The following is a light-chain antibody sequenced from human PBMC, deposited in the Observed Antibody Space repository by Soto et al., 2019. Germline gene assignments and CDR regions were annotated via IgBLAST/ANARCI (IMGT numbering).Light chain of an antibody. CDR3: QQSYNAPFT. Sequence: IQMTQSPSSLSASVGDTVTITCRASQTIDRYLNWFQQKSGQAPKLLMNAASSLRSGVPSRFSASGSGTEFTLTISSLQPEDYATYYCQQSYNAPFTFGPGTTVDIK. CDR2: AAS. J-gene: IGKJ3*01. CDR1: QTIDRY. V-gene: IGKV1-39*01.